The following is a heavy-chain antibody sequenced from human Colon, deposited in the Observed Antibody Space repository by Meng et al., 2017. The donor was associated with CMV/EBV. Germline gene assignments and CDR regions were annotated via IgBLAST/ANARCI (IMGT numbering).Heavy chain of an antibody. CDR2: IYPEDSAT. CDR1: GYTFTDYW. CDR3: ARRDYYYGLDV. J-gene: IGHJ6*02. V-gene: IGHV5-51*07. Sequence: GGSLRLSCKASGYTFTDYWIAWVHQMPGKGLEWMGIIYPEDSATRYGPSFRDQVTFSVDRSTNTAYLQWGSLKASDTAVYFCARRDYYYGLDVWGQGTTVTVSS.